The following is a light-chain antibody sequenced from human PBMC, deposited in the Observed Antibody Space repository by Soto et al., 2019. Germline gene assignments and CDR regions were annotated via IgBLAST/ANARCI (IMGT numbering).Light chain of an antibody. CDR3: SSYPSSSTLV. Sequence: QSALTQPASVSGSPGQSITISCTGTSSDVGGYNYVSWYQQHPGKAPKLMIYVVSNRPSGVSNRFSGSKSGNTASLTISGLQAEDEADYYCSSYPSSSTLVFGGWTQLTV. CDR2: VVS. V-gene: IGLV2-14*01. J-gene: IGLJ2*01. CDR1: SSDVGGYNY.